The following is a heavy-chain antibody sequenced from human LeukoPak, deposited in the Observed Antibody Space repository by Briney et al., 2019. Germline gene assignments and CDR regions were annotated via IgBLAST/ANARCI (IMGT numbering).Heavy chain of an antibody. Sequence: PSETLSLTCAVYGGPFSGYYWSWIRQPPGKGLEWIGEINHSGSTNYNPSLKSRVTISVDTSKNQFSLKLSSVTAADTAVYYCARGLPGVGSPFDYWGQGTLVTVSS. J-gene: IGHJ4*02. CDR2: INHSGST. CDR3: ARGLPGVGSPFDY. D-gene: IGHD2-15*01. V-gene: IGHV4-34*01. CDR1: GGPFSGYY.